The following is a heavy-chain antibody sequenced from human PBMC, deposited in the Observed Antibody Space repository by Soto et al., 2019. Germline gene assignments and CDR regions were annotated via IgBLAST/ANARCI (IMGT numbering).Heavy chain of an antibody. Sequence: LRLSCAASGFTFSSYAMSWVRQAPGKGLEWVSAISGSGGSTYYADSVKGRFTISRDNSKNTLYLQMNSLRAEDTAVYYCAKARGHDILTGYYYYYGMDVWGQGTTVTVS. CDR3: AKARGHDILTGYYYYYGMDV. V-gene: IGHV3-23*01. CDR2: ISGSGGST. J-gene: IGHJ6*02. D-gene: IGHD3-9*01. CDR1: GFTFSSYA.